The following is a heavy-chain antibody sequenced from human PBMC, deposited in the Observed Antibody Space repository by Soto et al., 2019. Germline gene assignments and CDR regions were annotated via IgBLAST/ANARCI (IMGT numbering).Heavy chain of an antibody. CDR1: GYTFTSYD. D-gene: IGHD2-15*01. Sequence: QVQLVQSGAEVKKPGASVKVSCKASGYTFTSYDINWVRQATGQGLEWMGWMNPNSGNTGYAQKFQGRVTMTRNTSISTAYMELSSLRSEDTAVYYCARGQYCSGGSCPNNWFDTWGQGTLVTVSS. CDR2: MNPNSGNT. J-gene: IGHJ5*02. CDR3: ARGQYCSGGSCPNNWFDT. V-gene: IGHV1-8*01.